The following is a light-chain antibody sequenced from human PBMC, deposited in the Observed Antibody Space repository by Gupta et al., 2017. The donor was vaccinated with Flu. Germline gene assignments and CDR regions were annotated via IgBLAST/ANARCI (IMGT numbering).Light chain of an antibody. Sequence: DIQMTQSPSSLSASVGDRVTITCRASQSISSYLNWYQQKPGKAPKLLIYAASSLQSGVPSRFSGSGAGTDFTLTISSLQPEDFATYYCQQSYSTPQALTFGGGTKVEIK. V-gene: IGKV1-39*01. CDR3: QQSYSTPQALT. CDR2: AAS. J-gene: IGKJ4*01. CDR1: QSISSY.